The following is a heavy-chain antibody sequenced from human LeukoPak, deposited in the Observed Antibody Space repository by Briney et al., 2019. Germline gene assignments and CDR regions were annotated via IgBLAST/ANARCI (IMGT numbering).Heavy chain of an antibody. CDR1: GGSISSYY. J-gene: IGHJ4*02. D-gene: IGHD3-10*01. Sequence: KASETLSLTCTVSGGSISSYYWSWIRQPPGKGLEWLGYISRSGHTNYNPSLKSRVTMSVATSKNHFSLNLTSVTAADTAIYYCARLSFGDSHFDQWGQGTLVSVSS. CDR2: ISRSGHT. CDR3: ARLSFGDSHFDQ. V-gene: IGHV4-59*08.